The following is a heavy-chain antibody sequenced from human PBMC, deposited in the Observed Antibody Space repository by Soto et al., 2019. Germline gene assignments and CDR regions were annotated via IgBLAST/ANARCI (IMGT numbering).Heavy chain of an antibody. Sequence: EVQLMESGGGLVQPGGSLRLSCAASGFTVSSNYMSWVRQAPGKGLEWVSVIYSGGSTYYADSVKGRFTISRHNSKNTLYLQMNSLRAEDTAVYYCARDRVSDIVVVPAAMLVDYYYYYMDVWGKGTTVTVSS. CDR1: GFTVSSNY. CDR2: IYSGGST. CDR3: ARDRVSDIVVVPAAMLVDYYYYYMDV. D-gene: IGHD2-2*01. J-gene: IGHJ6*03. V-gene: IGHV3-53*04.